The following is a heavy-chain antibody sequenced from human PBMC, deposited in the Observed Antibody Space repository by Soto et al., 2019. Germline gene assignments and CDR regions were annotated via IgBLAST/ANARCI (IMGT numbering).Heavy chain of an antibody. CDR2: IRGSDESAAGVT. D-gene: IGHD4-17*01. Sequence: PGGSLRLSCVTSGFDFSAYAMSWVRQAPGKGLEWVSVIRGSDESAAGVTHYADSVKGRFTISRDDSKNTLHLQMNSLRAEDTALYYCAKVLTTVVTLEYFQHWGQGTLVTVSS. V-gene: IGHV3-23*01. CDR3: AKVLTTVVTLEYFQH. J-gene: IGHJ1*01. CDR1: GFDFSAYA.